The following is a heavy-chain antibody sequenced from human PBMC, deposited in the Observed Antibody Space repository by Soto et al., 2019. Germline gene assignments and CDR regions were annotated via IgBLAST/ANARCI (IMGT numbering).Heavy chain of an antibody. V-gene: IGHV3-9*01. CDR3: VKEYYAVSGGLGGLHAFDF. J-gene: IGHJ3*01. CDR2: ISCNSDYI. D-gene: IGHD3-22*01. Sequence: EVQLVESGGGLVQPGRSLRLSCAASGFAFDDYAMHWVRQPPGKGLEWVSRISCNSDYIAYGDSVKGRFTVSRDNAKNSLFLQMDSLRPEDTALYYCVKEYYAVSGGLGGLHAFDFWGQGTVVNVST. CDR1: GFAFDDYA.